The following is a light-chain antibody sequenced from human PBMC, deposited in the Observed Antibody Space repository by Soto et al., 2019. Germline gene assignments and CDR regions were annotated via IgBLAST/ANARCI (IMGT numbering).Light chain of an antibody. V-gene: IGKV3-20*01. J-gene: IGKJ5*01. CDR3: QQYGSSPPIT. CDR2: NAS. Sequence: EIVLTQSPATLSLSPGDGATLSCRASQSVSSYLAWYQQKPGQAPRLLIYNASNRAAGIPARFSGSGSGTDFTLTISRLEPEDFAVYYCQQYGSSPPITFGQGTRLEIK. CDR1: QSVSSY.